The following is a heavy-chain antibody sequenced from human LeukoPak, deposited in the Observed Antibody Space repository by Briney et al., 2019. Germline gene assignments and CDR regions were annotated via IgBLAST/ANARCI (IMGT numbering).Heavy chain of an antibody. CDR3: ARTHGSGSYFYYFEY. CDR2: INPIGGST. D-gene: IGHD3-10*01. Sequence: ASVKVSCKASGYTFTSYYMHWVRQAPGQGLEWMGIINPIGGSTSYAQKFQGRVTMTRDTSTSTVYMELSSLRSEDTAVYYCARTHGSGSYFYYFEYWGQGTLVTVSS. J-gene: IGHJ4*02. V-gene: IGHV1-46*01. CDR1: GYTFTSYY.